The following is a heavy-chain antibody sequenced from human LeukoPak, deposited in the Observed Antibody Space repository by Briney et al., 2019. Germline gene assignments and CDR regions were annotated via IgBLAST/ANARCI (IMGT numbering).Heavy chain of an antibody. CDR1: GYSISSGYY. J-gene: IGHJ4*02. CDR2: IYHSGTT. CDR3: AKLYGDYYHVFDY. D-gene: IGHD4-17*01. V-gene: IGHV4-38-2*02. Sequence: NPSETLSLTCTVSGYSISSGYYWGWIRQPPGKGLEWIGFIYHSGTTYYNPSLKSRVTISVDTSKNQFSLRLTSVTAADTAVYYCAKLYGDYYHVFDYWGQGTLVTVSS.